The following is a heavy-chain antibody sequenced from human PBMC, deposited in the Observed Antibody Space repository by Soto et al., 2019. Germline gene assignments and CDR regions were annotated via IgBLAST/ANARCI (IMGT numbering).Heavy chain of an antibody. J-gene: IGHJ6*02. CDR2: ISWNSGSI. CDR1: GFTFDDYA. D-gene: IGHD1-1*01. CDR3: AKDIYAVQLERLGYYGMDV. Sequence: SLRLSCAASGFTFDDYAMHWVRQAPGKGLEWVSGISWNSGSIGYADSVKGRVTISRNNAKNSLYLQMHSLRAEDTALYYCAKDIYAVQLERLGYYGMDVWGQGTTVTVSS. V-gene: IGHV3-9*01.